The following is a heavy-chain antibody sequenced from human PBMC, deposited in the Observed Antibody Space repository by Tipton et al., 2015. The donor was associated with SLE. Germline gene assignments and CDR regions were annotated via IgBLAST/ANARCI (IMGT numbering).Heavy chain of an antibody. CDR3: ASPMAGY. V-gene: IGHV4-38-2*02. CDR2: INHSGST. CDR1: GYSISSDYY. Sequence: TLSLTCTVSGYSISSDYYWSWIRQPPGKGLEWIGEINHSGSTNYNPSLKSRVTISVDTSKNQFSLKLSSVTAADTAVYYCASPMAGYWGQGTLVTVSS. D-gene: IGHD5-24*01. J-gene: IGHJ4*02.